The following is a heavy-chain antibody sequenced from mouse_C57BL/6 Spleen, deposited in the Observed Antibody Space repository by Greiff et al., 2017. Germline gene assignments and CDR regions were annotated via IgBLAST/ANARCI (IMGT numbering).Heavy chain of an antibody. Sequence: DVQLVESGGGLVKPGGSLKLSCAASGFTFSDYGMHWVRQAPEKGLEWVAYISSGSSTIYYADTVKGRFPISRDNAKNTLFLQMTSLRSEDTAMYYCASLGWSYYYAMDYWGQGTSVTVSS. CDR3: ASLGWSYYYAMDY. CDR1: GFTFSDYG. CDR2: ISSGSSTI. J-gene: IGHJ4*01. D-gene: IGHD2-3*01. V-gene: IGHV5-17*01.